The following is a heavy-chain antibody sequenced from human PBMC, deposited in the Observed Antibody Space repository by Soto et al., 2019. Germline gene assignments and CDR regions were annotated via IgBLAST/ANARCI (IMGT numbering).Heavy chain of an antibody. CDR3: ARRHLAVAVSPWFDP. Sequence: QVTLKESGPVLVKPTETLTLRCTVSGLSITDSEMGVSWIRQPPGQPLEWLAHIDSSGEKSYRTFLKSRLAIPKDTPKRQIVLTMTNMDPADTATYYCARRHLAVAVSPWFDPGGQGTPVTVSS. V-gene: IGHV2-26*01. D-gene: IGHD6-19*01. J-gene: IGHJ5*02. CDR2: IDSSGEK. CDR1: GLSITDSEMG.